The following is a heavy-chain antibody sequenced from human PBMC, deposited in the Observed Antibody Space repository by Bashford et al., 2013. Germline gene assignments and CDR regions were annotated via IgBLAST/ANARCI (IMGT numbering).Heavy chain of an antibody. Sequence: TLSLTCTVSGGSITSGDYYWTWIRQHPGKGLEWIGYIYYSGSTFYNPSLKSRLTISVDTSKNQFSLKLSSVTAADTAVYYCARGELVFDYWGQGTLVTVSS. D-gene: IGHD1-26*01. CDR2: IYYSGST. CDR3: ARGELVFDY. CDR1: GGSITSGDYY. V-gene: IGHV4-31*03. J-gene: IGHJ4*02.